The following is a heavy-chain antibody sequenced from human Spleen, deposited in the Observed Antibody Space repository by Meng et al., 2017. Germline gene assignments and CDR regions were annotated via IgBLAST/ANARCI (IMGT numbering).Heavy chain of an antibody. Sequence: SETLSLTCTVSGASVSSSSSYWAWIRQTPGKGLEWIANIYHSGSTYYNPSLKSRVTISLDTSKNQFSLKMSSVTAADTAVYYCARSPAMAGTDNSFDIWGQGTVVTVSS. CDR1: GASVSSSSSY. CDR3: ARSPAMAGTDNSFDI. D-gene: IGHD1/OR15-1a*01. J-gene: IGHJ3*02. V-gene: IGHV4-39*07. CDR2: IYHSGST.